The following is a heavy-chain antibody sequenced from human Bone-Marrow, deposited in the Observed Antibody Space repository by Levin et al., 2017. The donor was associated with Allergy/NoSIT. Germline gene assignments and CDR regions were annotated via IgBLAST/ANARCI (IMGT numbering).Heavy chain of an antibody. J-gene: IGHJ6*02. CDR2: ISAYNGNT. Sequence: ASVKVSCKASGYTFTSYGISWVRQAPGQGLEWMGWISAYNGNTNYAQKLQGRVTMTTDTSTSTAYMELRSLRSDDTAVYYCARDRWGSSSSSRLYYYYYGMDGWGQGTTVTVSS. CDR3: ARDRWGSSSSSRLYYYYYGMDG. CDR1: GYTFTSYG. D-gene: IGHD6-6*01. V-gene: IGHV1-18*01.